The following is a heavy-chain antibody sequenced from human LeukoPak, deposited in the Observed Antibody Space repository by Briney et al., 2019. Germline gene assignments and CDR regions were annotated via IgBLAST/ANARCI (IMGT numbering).Heavy chain of an antibody. J-gene: IGHJ5*02. CDR2: IYHDGKS. D-gene: IGHD1-1*01. CDR3: ARDPGGSYSTTPGDWFDP. CDR1: GGSITSYY. Sequence: WETLSLMCTVSGGSITSYYWTWLRQSAGKGREWIGCIYHDGKSDYNLSLKSRVTMSIETSKNQFFLKLHSVTAPDTAVFYCARDPGGSYSTTPGDWFDPGNQGRLVTLP. V-gene: IGHV4-4*07.